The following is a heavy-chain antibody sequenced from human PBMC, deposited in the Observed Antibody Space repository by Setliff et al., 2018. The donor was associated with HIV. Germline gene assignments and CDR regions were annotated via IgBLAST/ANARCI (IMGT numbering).Heavy chain of an antibody. D-gene: IGHD3-10*01. CDR1: GGTFSSYA. V-gene: IGHV1-69*05. J-gene: IGHJ6*02. CDR2: IIPIFGTA. Sequence: SVKVSCKASGGTFSSYAISWVRQAPGQGLEWMGGIIPIFGTANYAQKLQGRITMTTDTSTSTAYMELRGLRSDDTAVYYCARRLRGNGMDVWGQGTTVTVSS. CDR3: ARRLRGNGMDV.